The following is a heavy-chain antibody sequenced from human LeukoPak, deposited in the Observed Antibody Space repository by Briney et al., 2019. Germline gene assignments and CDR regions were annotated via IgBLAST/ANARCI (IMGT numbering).Heavy chain of an antibody. Sequence: PTETLSLTCTVSGGTISSYYWNWIRQPPGKGLEWIGYIHYSGSTKYNPSLKSRVTISVDTSKNQFSLKLSSVTAADTAVYYCARWYSSGWAFDYWGQGTLVTVSS. CDR1: GGTISSYY. CDR3: ARWYSSGWAFDY. V-gene: IGHV4-59*08. J-gene: IGHJ4*02. D-gene: IGHD6-19*01. CDR2: IHYSGST.